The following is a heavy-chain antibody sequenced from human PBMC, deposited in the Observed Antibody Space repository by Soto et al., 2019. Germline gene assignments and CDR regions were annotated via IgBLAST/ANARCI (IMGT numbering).Heavy chain of an antibody. J-gene: IGHJ4*02. CDR1: GFTFSTYV. CDR3: AKDRNEYQLLPYYFDY. CDR2: ISGSGGST. V-gene: IGHV3-23*01. Sequence: EVQLLESGGGLVQPGGSLRLSCAASGFTFSTYVMSWVRQAPGKGLEWVSAISGSGGSTYYADSVKGRFTISRDNSKNTLYLQMNSLRAEDTAVYYCAKDRNEYQLLPYYFDYWGQGTLVTVSS. D-gene: IGHD2-2*01.